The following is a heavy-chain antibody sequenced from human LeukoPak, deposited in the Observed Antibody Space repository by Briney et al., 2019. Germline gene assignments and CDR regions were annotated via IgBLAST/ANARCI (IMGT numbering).Heavy chain of an antibody. Sequence: PSETLSLTCAVYGGSFSGYYWGWIRQPPGKGLEWIGSIYYSGSTYYNPSLKSRVTISVDTSKNQFSLKLSSVTAADTAVYYCARVPRVIIVGATEWGYYFDYWGQGTLVTVSS. D-gene: IGHD1-26*01. CDR2: IYYSGST. J-gene: IGHJ4*02. CDR1: GGSFSGYY. CDR3: ARVPRVIIVGATEWGYYFDY. V-gene: IGHV4-34*01.